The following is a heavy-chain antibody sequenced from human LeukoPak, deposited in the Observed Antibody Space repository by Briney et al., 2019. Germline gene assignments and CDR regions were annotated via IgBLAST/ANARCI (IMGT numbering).Heavy chain of an antibody. Sequence: ASVKVSCKASGYTFTSYGISWVRQAPGQGLEWMGWIIPIFGTANYAQKFQGRVTITADESTSTAYMELSSLRSEDTAVYYCARVIEQNYYYYGMDVWGQGTTVTVSS. V-gene: IGHV1-69*13. D-gene: IGHD3-16*02. CDR2: IIPIFGTA. CDR3: ARVIEQNYYYYGMDV. CDR1: GYTFTSYG. J-gene: IGHJ6*02.